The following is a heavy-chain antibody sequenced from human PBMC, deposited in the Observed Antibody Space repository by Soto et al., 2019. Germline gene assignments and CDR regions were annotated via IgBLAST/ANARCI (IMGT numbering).Heavy chain of an antibody. J-gene: IGHJ4*02. Sequence: PGGSLRLSCAASGFTFSTYAMHWVRQAPGKGLEWVAVISYDGSNKYYADSVKGRFTISRDNSKNTLYLQMNSLRAEDTAVYYCARSYYYDSSGYRGPPTYWGQGTLVTSPQ. CDR1: GFTFSTYA. D-gene: IGHD3-22*01. CDR3: ARSYYYDSSGYRGPPTY. CDR2: ISYDGSNK. V-gene: IGHV3-30-3*01.